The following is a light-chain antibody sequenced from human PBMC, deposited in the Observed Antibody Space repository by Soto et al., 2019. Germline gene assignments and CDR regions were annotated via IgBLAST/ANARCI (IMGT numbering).Light chain of an antibody. CDR3: QSYDSSLSGWV. V-gene: IGLV1-40*01. Sequence: QLVLTQPPSVSGAPGQRVTISCTGSSSNIGARYDVHWYQQFPGTAPKLLIYGNWNRPSGVPDRFSGSKSGTSASLAIADLQPEDEADYYCQSYDSSLSGWVFGGGTKVTVL. CDR1: SSNIGARYD. CDR2: GNW. J-gene: IGLJ3*02.